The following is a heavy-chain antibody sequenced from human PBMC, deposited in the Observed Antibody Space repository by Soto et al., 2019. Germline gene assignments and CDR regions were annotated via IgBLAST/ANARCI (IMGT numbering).Heavy chain of an antibody. J-gene: IGHJ6*02. D-gene: IGHD3-3*01. Sequence: ASVKVSCKASGYTFTSYDINWVRQATGQGLEWMGWMNPNSGNTGYAQKFQGRVTMTRNTSISTAYMELSSLRSEDTAVYYCARAAYYDFWSGYHAYYYYGMDVWGQGTTVT. CDR2: MNPNSGNT. CDR1: GYTFTSYD. V-gene: IGHV1-8*01. CDR3: ARAAYYDFWSGYHAYYYYGMDV.